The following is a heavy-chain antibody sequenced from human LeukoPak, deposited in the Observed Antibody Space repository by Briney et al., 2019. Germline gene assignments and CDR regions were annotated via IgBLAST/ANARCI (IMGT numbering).Heavy chain of an antibody. Sequence: GGSLRLSCAASGFTFSDYYMSWIRQAPGKGLEWVSHISSSSSYTNYADSLKGRFTISRDNAKNSLYLQMNSLRAEDTAVYYCARGSMRMTTAGLVDYWGQGTLVTVSS. V-gene: IGHV3-11*05. CDR1: GFTFSDYY. J-gene: IGHJ4*02. CDR2: ISSSSSYT. D-gene: IGHD6-13*01. CDR3: ARGSMRMTTAGLVDY.